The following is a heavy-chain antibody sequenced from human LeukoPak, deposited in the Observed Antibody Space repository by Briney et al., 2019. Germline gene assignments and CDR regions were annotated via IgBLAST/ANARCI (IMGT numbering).Heavy chain of an antibody. Sequence: GGSLRLSCAASGFTFSDYYMSWIRQAPGKGLEWVSYISSSSSYTNYADSVKGRFTISRDNAKNSLYLQMNSLRAEDTAVYYCATTTGTYVYSMDVWGKGTTVTVSS. CDR1: GFTFSDYY. J-gene: IGHJ6*04. CDR3: ATTTGTYVYSMDV. D-gene: IGHD1-1*01. V-gene: IGHV3-11*06. CDR2: ISSSSSYT.